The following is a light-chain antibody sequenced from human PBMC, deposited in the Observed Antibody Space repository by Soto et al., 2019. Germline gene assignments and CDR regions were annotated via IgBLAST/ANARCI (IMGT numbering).Light chain of an antibody. J-gene: IGKJ1*01. V-gene: IGKV3-20*01. CDR3: QQYGSSPST. CDR2: GAS. CDR1: QSVSSY. Sequence: EIVLTQSPGTLSLSPGERATLSCRASQSVSSYLAWYQQKPGQAPRLLIYGASSRATGIPDRFGGSGSGTDFTLTISRLEPEDFAVYFCQQYGSSPSTFGQGTKVEI.